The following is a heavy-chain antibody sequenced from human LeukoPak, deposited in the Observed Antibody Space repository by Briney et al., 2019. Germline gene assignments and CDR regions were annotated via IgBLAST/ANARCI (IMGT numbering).Heavy chain of an antibody. Sequence: GGSLRLPCAASGFTFSSYSMNWVRQAPGKGLEWVSYISSSSSTIYYADSVKGRFTISRDNAKNSLYLQMNSLRAEDTAVYYCARRGYGDYTIAFDYWGQGTLVTVSS. CDR3: ARRGYGDYTIAFDY. V-gene: IGHV3-48*04. CDR2: ISSSSSTI. CDR1: GFTFSSYS. D-gene: IGHD4-17*01. J-gene: IGHJ4*02.